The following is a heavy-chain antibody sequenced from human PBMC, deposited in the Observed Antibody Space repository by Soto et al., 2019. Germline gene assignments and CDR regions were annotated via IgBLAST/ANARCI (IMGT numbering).Heavy chain of an antibody. CDR3: ARVPASYDFWSGYFQGGMDV. V-gene: IGHV4-34*01. Sequence: PSETLSLTCAVYGGSFSGYYWSWIRQPPGKGLEWIGEINHSGSTNYNPSLKSRVTISVDTSKNQFSLKLSSVTAADTAVYYCARVPASYDFWSGYFQGGMDVWGQGTTVTVSS. CDR2: INHSGST. CDR1: GGSFSGYY. J-gene: IGHJ6*02. D-gene: IGHD3-3*01.